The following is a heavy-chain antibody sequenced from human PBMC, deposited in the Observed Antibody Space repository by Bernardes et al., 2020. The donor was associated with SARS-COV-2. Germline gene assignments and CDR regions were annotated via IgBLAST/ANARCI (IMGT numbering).Heavy chain of an antibody. J-gene: IGHJ6*02. Sequence: GGSLRLSCAASGFAVSSNYVTWVRQAPGKGLEWVSVIYSGGNTYYANSVNGRFTISRDYSKNIVYLQMNSLRAEDTAVYYCSKNAKYSSSSMEVWGQGTTVTVS. D-gene: IGHD6-6*01. CDR3: SKNAKYSSSSMEV. V-gene: IGHV3-53*01. CDR1: GFAVSSNY. CDR2: IYSGGNT.